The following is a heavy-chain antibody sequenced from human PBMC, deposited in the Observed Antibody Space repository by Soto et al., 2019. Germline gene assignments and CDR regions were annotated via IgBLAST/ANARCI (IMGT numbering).Heavy chain of an antibody. Sequence: ESVGGVVQPGTSRRLSCVGSGFTFRSYVIHWVRQAPGKGLEWVALTSYDGSNKDYGDSVKGRFTISRDNSRNTVDLQMDSLRREDTALYYCARWGTTGGLDVWGQGTLVSVSS. CDR2: TSYDGSNK. D-gene: IGHD3-16*01. CDR3: ARWGTTGGLDV. V-gene: IGHV3-33*05. J-gene: IGHJ1*01. CDR1: GFTFRSYV.